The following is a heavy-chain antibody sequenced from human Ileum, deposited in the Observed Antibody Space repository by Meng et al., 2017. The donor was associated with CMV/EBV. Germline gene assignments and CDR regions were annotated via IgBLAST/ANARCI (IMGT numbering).Heavy chain of an antibody. Sequence: SQTRSLTGAVYGGSFSGYYWSWIRQPPGKGLEWIGEINHSGSTNYNPSLKSRVTISVDTSKNQFSLKLSSVTAADTAVYYCARGGPRSITMVRGVIDYWGQGTLVTVSS. V-gene: IGHV4-34*01. D-gene: IGHD3-10*01. J-gene: IGHJ4*02. CDR3: ARGGPRSITMVRGVIDY. CDR1: GGSFSGYY. CDR2: INHSGST.